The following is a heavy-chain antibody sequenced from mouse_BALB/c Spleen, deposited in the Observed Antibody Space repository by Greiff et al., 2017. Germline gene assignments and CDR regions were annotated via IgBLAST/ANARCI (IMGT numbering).Heavy chain of an antibody. CDR2: INPSTGYT. Sequence: QVQLKESGAELAKPGASVKMSCKASGYTFTSYWMHWVKQRPGQGLEWIGYINPSTGYTEYNQKFKDKATLTADKSSSTAYMQLSSLTSEDSAVYYCARRGYDGAMDYWGQGTSVTVSS. J-gene: IGHJ4*01. V-gene: IGHV1-7*01. CDR1: GYTFTSYW. CDR3: ARRGYDGAMDY. D-gene: IGHD2-14*01.